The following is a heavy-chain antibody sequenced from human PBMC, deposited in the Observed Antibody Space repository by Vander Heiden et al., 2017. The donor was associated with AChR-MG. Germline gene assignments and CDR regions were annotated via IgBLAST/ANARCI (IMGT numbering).Heavy chain of an antibody. CDR1: GGSLSRYC. J-gene: IGHJ6*02. D-gene: IGHD5-18*01. CDR3: AREYTAMVYPGPYGMDV. CDR2: DYTRRST. V-gene: IGHV4-4*07. Sequence: QVQLQESGLGLAKPSQTLSLTCTVSGGSLSRYCGGWIRQPAGRGLGGIGRDYTRRSTNYNPSRKSRVTMSVDTSKNQFSLKLSSVTAADTAVYYCAREYTAMVYPGPYGMDVWGQGTTVTVSS.